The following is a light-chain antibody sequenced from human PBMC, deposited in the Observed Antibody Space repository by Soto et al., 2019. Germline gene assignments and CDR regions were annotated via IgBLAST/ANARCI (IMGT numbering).Light chain of an antibody. CDR3: EQRCKWRT. Sequence: EIVLTQSPATLSLYPGERATLSCRASQSVSGYLAWFQQKPGQAPRLLIYDASKRATGIPARFSGSGFGTDYTLTFSSLEPEDFAVYYCEQRCKWRTFGQGGKVDIK. CDR2: DAS. J-gene: IGKJ1*01. CDR1: QSVSGY. V-gene: IGKV3-11*01.